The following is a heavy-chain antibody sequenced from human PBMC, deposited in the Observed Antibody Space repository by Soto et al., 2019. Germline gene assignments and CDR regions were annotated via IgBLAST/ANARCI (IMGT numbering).Heavy chain of an antibody. CDR1: GGTFSSYA. CDR3: ARSRPSGYLSGWYGAFDI. Sequence: QVQLVQSGAEVKKPGSSVKVSCKASGGTFSSYAISWVRQAPGQGLEWMGGIIPIFGTANYAQKFQGRVTITADESTSTAYMELSSLRSEDTAVYYCARSRPSGYLSGWYGAFDIWGQGTMVTVSS. J-gene: IGHJ3*02. D-gene: IGHD6-19*01. CDR2: IIPIFGTA. V-gene: IGHV1-69*12.